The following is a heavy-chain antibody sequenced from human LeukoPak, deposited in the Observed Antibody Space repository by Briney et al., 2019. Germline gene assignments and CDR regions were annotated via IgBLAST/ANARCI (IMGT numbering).Heavy chain of an antibody. CDR2: IYYSGST. CDR3: ARGRSGYSYGSMDY. CDR1: GGSISSYY. J-gene: IGHJ4*02. D-gene: IGHD5-18*01. V-gene: IGHV4-59*12. Sequence: SETLSLTCTVSGGSISSYYWSWIRQPPGKGLEWIGYIYYSGSTNYNPSLKSRVTISVDTSKNQFSLKLSSVTAADTAVYYCARGRSGYSYGSMDYWGQGTLVTVSS.